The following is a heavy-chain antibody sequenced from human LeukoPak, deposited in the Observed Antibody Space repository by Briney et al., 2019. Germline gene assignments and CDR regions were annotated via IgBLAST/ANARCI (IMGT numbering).Heavy chain of an antibody. CDR2: INHSGST. J-gene: IGHJ5*02. D-gene: IGHD2-2*03. Sequence: PSETLSLTCAVYGGSFSGYYWSWIRQPPGKGLEWIGEINHSGSTNYNPSLKSRVTISVDTSKNQFSLKLSSVTAADTAVYYCARGLGYCSSTSCRFDPWGQGTLVTVSS. CDR3: ARGLGYCSSTSCRFDP. V-gene: IGHV4-34*01. CDR1: GGSFSGYY.